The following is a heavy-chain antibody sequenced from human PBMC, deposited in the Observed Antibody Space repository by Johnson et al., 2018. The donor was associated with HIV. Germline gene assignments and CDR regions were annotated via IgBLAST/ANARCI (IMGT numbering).Heavy chain of an antibody. J-gene: IGHJ3*02. CDR1: GFKLYEYD. V-gene: IGHV3-20*04. D-gene: IGHD3-22*01. CDR2: SNWSGGGT. Sequence: VQLVESGGDVVRPGGSLRISCVASGFKLYEYDVSWVRQVPGKGLEWVSGSNWSGGGTAYADSVKGRFTVSSDNAKNSLYLQMNSLRAEDTALYYCARAMYYFDTSGYLIRPRAFDIWGQGTVVTVSS. CDR3: ARAMYYFDTSGYLIRPRAFDI.